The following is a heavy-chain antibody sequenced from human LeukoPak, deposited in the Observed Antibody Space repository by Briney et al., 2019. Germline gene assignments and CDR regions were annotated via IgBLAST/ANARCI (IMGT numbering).Heavy chain of an antibody. CDR3: TTDRIADN. CDR1: GLSFSNAW. V-gene: IGHV3-15*01. J-gene: IGHJ4*02. D-gene: IGHD2-21*01. CDR2: IKSNTDGGTG. Sequence: GGSLRLSCAASGLSFSNAWMGWVRQAPGKGLEWVGRIKSNTDGGTGDYAAPVKGRFTISRDDSKNTLYLQMNSLKTEDTAVYYCTTDRIADNWGQGTLVTVSS.